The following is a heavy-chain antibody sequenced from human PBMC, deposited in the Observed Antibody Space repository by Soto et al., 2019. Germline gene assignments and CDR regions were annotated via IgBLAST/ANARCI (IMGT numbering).Heavy chain of an antibody. CDR2: ISWDGGST. D-gene: IGHD3-22*01. V-gene: IGHV3-43*01. J-gene: IGHJ3*02. CDR1: GFTFDDYT. CDR3: AKDEAPDYYDSSGYYYAFDI. Sequence: GGSLRLSCAASGFTFDDYTMHWVRQAPGKGLEWVSLISWDGGSTYYADSVKGRFTISRDNSKNSLYLQMNSLRTEDTALYYCAKDEAPDYYDSSGYYYAFDIWGQGTMVT.